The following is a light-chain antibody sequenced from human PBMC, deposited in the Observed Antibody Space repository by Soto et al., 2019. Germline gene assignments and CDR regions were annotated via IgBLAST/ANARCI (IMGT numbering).Light chain of an antibody. V-gene: IGKV3-20*01. CDR2: GAS. CDR1: QSVSSSY. Sequence: EIMLTQSPGTLSLSPGERATLSCRASQSVSSSYLAWYQQKPGQAPRLLIFGASRRATGIPDRFSGSGSGTDFTLTISSLQSEDFAVYYCRQYGRSLGFAFGGGTKVDIK. CDR3: RQYGRSLGFA. J-gene: IGKJ4*01.